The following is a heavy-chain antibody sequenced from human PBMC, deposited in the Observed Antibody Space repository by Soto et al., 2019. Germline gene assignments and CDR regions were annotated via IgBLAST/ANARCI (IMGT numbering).Heavy chain of an antibody. Sequence: GGSLRLSCAASGFTFSSYSMNWVRQAPGKGLEWVSSISSSSSYIYYADSVKGRFTISRDNAKNSLYLQMISLRAEDTAVYYCAGEPRPAVAVVEYVSHYYYYMDVWGKGTTVTVSS. D-gene: IGHD6-19*01. CDR1: GFTFSSYS. V-gene: IGHV3-21*01. J-gene: IGHJ6*03. CDR3: AGEPRPAVAVVEYVSHYYYYMDV. CDR2: ISSSSSYI.